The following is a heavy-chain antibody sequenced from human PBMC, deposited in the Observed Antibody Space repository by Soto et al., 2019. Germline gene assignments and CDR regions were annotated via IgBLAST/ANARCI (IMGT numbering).Heavy chain of an antibody. Sequence: GGSLRLSCAASGFTFSSYAMSWVRQAPGKGLEWVSAISGSGGSTYYADSVKGRFTISRDNSKNTLYLQMNSLRAEDTAVYYCARRRIAARPWDYYGMDVWGQGTTVTVSS. V-gene: IGHV3-23*01. CDR1: GFTFSSYA. D-gene: IGHD6-6*01. CDR2: ISGSGGST. J-gene: IGHJ6*02. CDR3: ARRRIAARPWDYYGMDV.